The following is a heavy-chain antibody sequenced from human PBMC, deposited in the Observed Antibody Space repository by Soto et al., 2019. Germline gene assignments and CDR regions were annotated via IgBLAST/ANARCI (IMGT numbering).Heavy chain of an antibody. D-gene: IGHD5-18*01. Sequence: QVQLQESGPGLVKPSQTLSLTCTVSGGSISSGGYYWSWIRQHPGKGLEWIGYIYYSGSTYYNPSLKSRVTISVDTAKNQFSLKLSSVTAADTAVYYCARGGVERGYSYGYPDYWGQGTLVTVSS. CDR2: IYYSGST. J-gene: IGHJ4*02. V-gene: IGHV4-31*03. CDR1: GGSISSGGYY. CDR3: ARGGVERGYSYGYPDY.